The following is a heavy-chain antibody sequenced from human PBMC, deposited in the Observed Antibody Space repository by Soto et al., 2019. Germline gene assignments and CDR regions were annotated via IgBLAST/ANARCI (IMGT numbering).Heavy chain of an antibody. J-gene: IGHJ4*02. V-gene: IGHV4-31*03. CDR2: IYYSGST. Sequence: QVQLQESGPGLVMPSQTLSLTCTVSGGSISSGGYYWSWIRQHPGKGLEWIGYIYYSGSTYYSPSLKSRVTISIDTSKNQFSLKLSSVTAADTALYYCAREPSRGYNRGLDYWGQGTLVTVSS. D-gene: IGHD5-12*01. CDR3: AREPSRGYNRGLDY. CDR1: GGSISSGGYY.